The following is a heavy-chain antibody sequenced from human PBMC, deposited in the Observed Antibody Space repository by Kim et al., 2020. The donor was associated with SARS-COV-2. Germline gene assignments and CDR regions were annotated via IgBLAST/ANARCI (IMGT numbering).Heavy chain of an antibody. CDR1: GFTFSNYW. D-gene: IGHD6-19*01. Sequence: GGSLRLSCAASGFTFSNYWMHWVRQAPGKGLVWVSLINSDGTSTNYADSVKGRFTISRDNAKNTLYLQMNSLRDDDTAVYYCGRGGKRRWLVQASWGQGTLVTVPS. CDR2: INSDGTST. CDR3: GRGGKRRWLVQAS. J-gene: IGHJ5*02. V-gene: IGHV3-74*01.